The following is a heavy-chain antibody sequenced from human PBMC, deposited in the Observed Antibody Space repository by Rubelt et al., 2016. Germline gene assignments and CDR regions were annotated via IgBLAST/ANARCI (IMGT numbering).Heavy chain of an antibody. J-gene: IGHJ4*02. CDR1: GGSITSYY. V-gene: IGHV4-59*01. CDR2: IYYSGST. CDR3: ARGNRDGPYYFDY. D-gene: IGHD5-24*01. Sequence: QVQLQESGPGLVKPSETLSLTCTVSGGSITSYYWSWIRQPPGKGLEWIGHIYYSGSTSYNPSLKSRVTISVDASRNQFSLKLSAVTAADTAVYYCARGNRDGPYYFDYLGQGTLVAVSS.